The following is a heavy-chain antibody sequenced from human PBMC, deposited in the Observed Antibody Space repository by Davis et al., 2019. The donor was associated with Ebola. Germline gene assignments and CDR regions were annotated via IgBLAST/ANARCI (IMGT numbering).Heavy chain of an antibody. CDR3: ARAGSHSGYDSADY. CDR1: GGSISSYY. Sequence: PSETLSLTCTVSGGSISSYYWSWIRQPPGKGLEWIGYVYYSGSTNYNPSLKSRVTISVYTSKNQFSLKLRSVTAADTAVYYCARAGSHSGYDSADYWGQGTLVTVSS. D-gene: IGHD5-12*01. V-gene: IGHV4-59*01. CDR2: VYYSGST. J-gene: IGHJ4*02.